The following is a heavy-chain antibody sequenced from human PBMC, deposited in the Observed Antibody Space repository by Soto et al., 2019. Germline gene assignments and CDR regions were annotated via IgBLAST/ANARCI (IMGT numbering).Heavy chain of an antibody. J-gene: IGHJ6*04. V-gene: IGHV4-59*08. D-gene: IGHD3-10*01. CDR1: GGSITNYY. CDR2: INYDGYS. CDR3: ARHGFGPLHGFVDV. Sequence: QVQLQESGPGLVKPSETLSLTCTVSGGSITNYYCSWFRQPPGKGLEWIGYINYDGYSAYNLSLKGRVSLSMDASRTQFSLMLESVTATDTAVYYCARHGFGPLHGFVDVGGAGTKVIVSS.